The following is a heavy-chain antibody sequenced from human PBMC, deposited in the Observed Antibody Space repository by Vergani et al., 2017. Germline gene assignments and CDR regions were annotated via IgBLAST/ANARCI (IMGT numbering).Heavy chain of an antibody. Sequence: EVMLVQSGAEVKKPGESLKISCKYSESSFISNEIAWVRQMSGKGLQWMGNINPIDSKIAYRPSFQGQAIMSLDKSITTAYLQWRSLKASDTAIYYCTRHVPCGDGACLHFDHWVQGTQVTVSS. CDR1: ESSFISNE. D-gene: IGHD2-21*01. CDR2: INPIDSKI. J-gene: IGHJ4*02. V-gene: IGHV5-51*01. CDR3: TRHVPCGDGACLHFDH.